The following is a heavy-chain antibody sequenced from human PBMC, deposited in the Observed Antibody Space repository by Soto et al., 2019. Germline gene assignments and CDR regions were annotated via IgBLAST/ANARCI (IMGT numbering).Heavy chain of an antibody. Sequence: SETLSLTCAVSGGFVSSGSYYWSWIRQPPGKGLEWIGYIYYSGSTYYNPSLKSRVTISVDTSKNQFSLKLSSVTAADTAVYYCARVDCGGDCYSLYYYGMDVWGQGTTVTVSS. CDR2: IYYSGST. D-gene: IGHD2-21*02. J-gene: IGHJ6*02. V-gene: IGHV4-30-4*01. CDR1: GGFVSSGSYY. CDR3: ARVDCGGDCYSLYYYGMDV.